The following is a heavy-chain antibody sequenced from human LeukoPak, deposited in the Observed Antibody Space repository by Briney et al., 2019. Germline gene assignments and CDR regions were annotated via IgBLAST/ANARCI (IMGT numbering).Heavy chain of an antibody. CDR1: GGSISSSSYY. Sequence: TSSETLSLTCTVSGGSISSSSYYWGWIRQPPGKGLEWIGSIYYSGSTYYNPSLKSRVTISVDTSKNQFSLKLSSVTAADTAVYYCARIHLDYGDYPYYYYGMDVWGQGTTVTVSS. V-gene: IGHV4-39*07. D-gene: IGHD4-17*01. J-gene: IGHJ6*02. CDR3: ARIHLDYGDYPYYYYGMDV. CDR2: IYYSGST.